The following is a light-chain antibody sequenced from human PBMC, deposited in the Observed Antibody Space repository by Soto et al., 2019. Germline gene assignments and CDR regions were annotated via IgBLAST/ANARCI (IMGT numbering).Light chain of an antibody. Sequence: DIQMTQSPSSLSASVGDRVTITCRAGQTVTDYLNWYQHKPGKAPKLLIYSASTLQSVVPSRFSGSGSGTDFTLTITSLRPEGCGTYYCHQTYSTPQTFGQGTRVEIK. CDR2: SAS. CDR1: QTVTDY. J-gene: IGKJ1*01. V-gene: IGKV1-39*01. CDR3: HQTYSTPQT.